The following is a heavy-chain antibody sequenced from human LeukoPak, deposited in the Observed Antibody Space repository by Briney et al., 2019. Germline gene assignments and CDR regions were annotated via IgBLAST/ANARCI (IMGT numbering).Heavy chain of an antibody. V-gene: IGHV3-30*18. CDR2: ISYDGSNK. CDR1: GFTFSSYG. CDR3: AKDRRFLEQRDAFDI. Sequence: PGGSLRLSCAASGFTFSSYGMHWVRQAPGKGLEWVAVISYDGSNKYYADSVKGRFTISRDNSKSTLYLQMNSLRAEDTAVYYCAKDRRFLEQRDAFDIWGQGTMVTVSS. J-gene: IGHJ3*02. D-gene: IGHD3-3*01.